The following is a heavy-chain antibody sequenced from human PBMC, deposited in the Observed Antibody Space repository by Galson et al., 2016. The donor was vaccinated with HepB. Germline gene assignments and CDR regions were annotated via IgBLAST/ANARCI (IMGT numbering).Heavy chain of an antibody. CDR2: ISANSGNT. V-gene: IGHV1-18*04. Sequence: SVKVSCKASGYRFPTYGISWVRQVPGQGLEWLGWISANSGNTIYAQKFQDRVTMTRDTSASTVYMDLRSLRSDDTAVYYCARDVQFRFDYWGQGTLVTVSS. CDR3: ARDVQFRFDY. D-gene: IGHD4-11*01. CDR1: GYRFPTYG. J-gene: IGHJ4*02.